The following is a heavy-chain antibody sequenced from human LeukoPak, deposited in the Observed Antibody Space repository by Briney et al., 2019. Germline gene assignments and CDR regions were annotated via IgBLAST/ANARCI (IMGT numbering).Heavy chain of an antibody. J-gene: IGHJ4*02. Sequence: NTSETLSLTCTVSGGSISSGAYYWSWIRQRPGKGLEWIGYISYSESTNYNPSLKSRVTISIDTSKNQFSLKLSSVTAADTAVYFCARLTMVRGLAKPFDYWGQGTLVTVSS. V-gene: IGHV4-61*08. CDR2: ISYSEST. D-gene: IGHD3-10*01. CDR1: GGSISSGAYY. CDR3: ARLTMVRGLAKPFDY.